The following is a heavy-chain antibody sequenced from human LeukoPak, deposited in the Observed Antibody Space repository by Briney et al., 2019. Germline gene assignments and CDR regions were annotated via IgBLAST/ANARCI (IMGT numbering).Heavy chain of an antibody. CDR1: GFSFSSYW. CDR2: IKQDGSEK. CDR3: AKRQKVVVMTSADY. V-gene: IGHV3-7*03. Sequence: PGGSLRLSCAASGFSFSSYWMSWVRQAPGKGLEWVANIKQDGSEKYYVDSVKGRFTISRDNAKNSLYPQMNSLRAEDTAVYYCAKRQKVVVMTSADYWGQGTLVTVSS. D-gene: IGHD3-22*01. J-gene: IGHJ4*02.